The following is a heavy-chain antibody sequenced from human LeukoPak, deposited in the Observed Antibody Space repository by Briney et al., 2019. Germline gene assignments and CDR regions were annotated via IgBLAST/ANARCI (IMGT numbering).Heavy chain of an antibody. CDR1: GGSISSGGYY. Sequence: SQTLALTCTVSGGSISSGGYYWSWIRQRPGTGLEWIGYIFYTGSTYYNPSLKSRVTISVDTSKNQFSLKLSSVTAADTAVYYCARAPGDNWFDPWGQGTLVTVSS. J-gene: IGHJ5*02. V-gene: IGHV4-31*03. CDR3: ARAPGDNWFDP. CDR2: IFYTGST.